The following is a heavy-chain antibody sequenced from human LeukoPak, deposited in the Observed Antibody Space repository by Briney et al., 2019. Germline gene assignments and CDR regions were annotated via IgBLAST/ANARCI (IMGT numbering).Heavy chain of an antibody. CDR2: IYSGGST. Sequence: GGSLRLSCAASGFTVSSNYMSWVRQAPGKGLEWVSVIYSGGSTYYADSVKGRFTISRDNSKNTLYLQMNSLRAEDTAVYYCAREQTLGYYYDSSGYLDSWGQGTLVTVSS. D-gene: IGHD3-22*01. CDR1: GFTVSSNY. J-gene: IGHJ4*02. CDR3: AREQTLGYYYDSSGYLDS. V-gene: IGHV3-66*01.